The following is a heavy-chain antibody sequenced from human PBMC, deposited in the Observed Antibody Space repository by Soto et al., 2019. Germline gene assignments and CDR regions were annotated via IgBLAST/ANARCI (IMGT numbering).Heavy chain of an antibody. Sequence: SETLSLTCTVSGGSISSYYWSWIRQPPGKGLEWIGYIYYSGSTNYNPSLKSRVTTSVDTSKNQFSLKLSSVTAADTAVYYCARGRGYYYDSTGGFLGYYYYGMDVWGQGTTVTVSS. J-gene: IGHJ6*02. D-gene: IGHD3-22*01. CDR1: GGSISSYY. CDR3: ARGRGYYYDSTGGFLGYYYYGMDV. V-gene: IGHV4-59*01. CDR2: IYYSGST.